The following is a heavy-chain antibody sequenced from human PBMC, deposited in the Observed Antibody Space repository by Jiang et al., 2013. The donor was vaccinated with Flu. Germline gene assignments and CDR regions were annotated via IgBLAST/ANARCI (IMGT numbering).Heavy chain of an antibody. Sequence: VQLVESGAEVKKPGASVKVSCKASGYTFTSYYMHWVRQAPGQGLEWMGIINPSGGSTSYAQKFQGRVTMTRDTSTSTVYMELSSLRSEDTAVYYCAREVPAAFVANWFDPGAREPWSPSPQ. CDR3: AREVPAAFVANWFDP. CDR1: GYTFTSYY. V-gene: IGHV1-46*01. D-gene: IGHD2-2*01. J-gene: IGHJ5*02. CDR2: INPSGGST.